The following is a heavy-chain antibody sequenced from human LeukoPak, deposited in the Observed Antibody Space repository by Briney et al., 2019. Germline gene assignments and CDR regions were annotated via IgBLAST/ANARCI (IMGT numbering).Heavy chain of an antibody. CDR3: AKGYCTGASCYVLDS. D-gene: IGHD2-15*01. V-gene: IGHV1-46*01. CDR2: INPSVGST. J-gene: IGHJ4*02. Sequence: ASVKVSCKASGYDFTTNYIHWVRQAPGQGLEWMGTINPSVGSTTYGQRFQGRVTMTRDTSTTTVYMGLSSLTSEDTAIYYCAKGYCTGASCYVLDSWGQGTLVTVSS. CDR1: GYDFTTNY.